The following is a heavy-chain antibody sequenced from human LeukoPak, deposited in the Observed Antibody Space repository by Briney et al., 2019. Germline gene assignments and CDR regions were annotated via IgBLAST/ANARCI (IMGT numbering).Heavy chain of an antibody. CDR2: INHSGST. J-gene: IGHJ4*02. V-gene: IGHV4-34*01. D-gene: IGHD3-22*01. CDR1: GGSFSGYY. Sequence: PSETLSLTCAIYGGSFSGYYWSWIRQAPGKGLEWIGEINHSGSTNYNPSLKSRVTISVDTSKNQFSLKLSSVTAADTAVYYCARVGKAYYDSSGYSSYFDYWGQGTLVTVSS. CDR3: ARVGKAYYDSSGYSSYFDY.